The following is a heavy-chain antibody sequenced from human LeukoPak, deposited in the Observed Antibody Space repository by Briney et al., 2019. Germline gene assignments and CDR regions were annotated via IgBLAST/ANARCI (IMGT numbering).Heavy chain of an antibody. CDR3: ARVWRIVARHGTFDI. CDR2: ISSSGSTI. J-gene: IGHJ3*02. V-gene: IGHV3-48*03. Sequence: GGSLRLSCAASGFTFSSYEMIWVRQAPGKGLEWVSYISSSGSTIYYADSVKGRFTISRGNAKNSLYLQMNSLRAEDTAVYYCARVWRIVARHGTFDIWGQGTMVTVSS. D-gene: IGHD6-6*01. CDR1: GFTFSSYE.